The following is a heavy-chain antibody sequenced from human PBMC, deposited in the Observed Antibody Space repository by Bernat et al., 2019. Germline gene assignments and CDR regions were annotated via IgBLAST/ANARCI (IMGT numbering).Heavy chain of an antibody. Sequence: EVQLVETGGGLIQPGGSLRLSCAASGFTVSSNYMSWVRQAPGKGLEWLGRINKGNSHTTEEAASVKGRFTVSRDDSRNSLFLQLNSLSAEDTAVYYCARSTSGSILDYWGQGTLVTVSS. J-gene: IGHJ4*02. CDR3: ARSTSGSILDY. CDR1: GFTVSSNY. CDR2: INKGNSHTT. D-gene: IGHD3-22*01. V-gene: IGHV3-72*01.